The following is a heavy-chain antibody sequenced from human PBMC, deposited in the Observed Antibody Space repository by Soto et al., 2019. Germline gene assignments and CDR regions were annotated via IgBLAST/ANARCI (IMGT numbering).Heavy chain of an antibody. V-gene: IGHV3-23*01. J-gene: IGHJ5*02. Sequence: GGSLRLSCAASGLTFSSYAMGWVRQAPGKGLEWVSAISGSGGSTYYADSVKGRFTISRDNSKNTLYLQMNSLRAEDTAVYYCAKVLYYDILTASLFDPCGQGTLVTVSS. CDR3: AKVLYYDILTASLFDP. CDR2: ISGSGGST. CDR1: GLTFSSYA. D-gene: IGHD3-9*01.